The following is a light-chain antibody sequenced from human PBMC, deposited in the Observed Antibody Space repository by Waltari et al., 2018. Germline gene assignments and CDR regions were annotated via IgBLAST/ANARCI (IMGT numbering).Light chain of an antibody. J-gene: IGKJ1*01. CDR3: QHYVRLPAT. Sequence: EIVLTQSPRSLSSSPGERVTPSCRASQSVSRALAWYQQKPGPAPRLLIFGASNRATGIPDRFSGSGSETDFSLTISRLEPEDFAVYYCQHYVRLPATFGRGTKVEIK. V-gene: IGKV3-20*01. CDR2: GAS. CDR1: QSVSRA.